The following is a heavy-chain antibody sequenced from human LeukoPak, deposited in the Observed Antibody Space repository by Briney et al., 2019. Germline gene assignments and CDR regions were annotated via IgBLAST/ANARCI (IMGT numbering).Heavy chain of an antibody. V-gene: IGHV4-39*07. D-gene: IGHD6-19*01. Sequence: GSLRLSCAASGFTFSSYWMSWVRQAPGKGLEWIGSIYYSGSTYYNPSLKSRVTISVDTSKNQFSLKLSSVTAADTAVYYCARLYSSGWYNDYWGQGTLVTVSS. CDR2: IYYSGST. CDR1: GFTFSSYW. J-gene: IGHJ4*02. CDR3: ARLYSSGWYNDY.